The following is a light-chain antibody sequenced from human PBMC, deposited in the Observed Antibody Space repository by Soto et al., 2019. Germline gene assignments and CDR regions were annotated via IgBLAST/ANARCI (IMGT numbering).Light chain of an antibody. V-gene: IGLV2-23*02. Sequence: QSALTQPASVSGSPGQSITISCTGTSSDVGGYNLVSWYQQHPGKAPKLMIFEVSRRPSGVSDRFSGSKSGNTASLTISGLQAEDEADYYCSSYAGSSTCYVFGTGTKVTVL. CDR3: SSYAGSSTCYV. CDR1: SSDVGGYNL. CDR2: EVS. J-gene: IGLJ1*01.